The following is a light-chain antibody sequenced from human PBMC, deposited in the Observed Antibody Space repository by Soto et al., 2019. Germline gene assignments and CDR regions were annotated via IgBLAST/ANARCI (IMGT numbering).Light chain of an antibody. Sequence: EIVLTQSPGTLSLSPWERATLSCRASQSVSSSYLAWYQQKPGQAPRPLLYGAASRATGIPDRFSGSGSGTDFSLTISRLEPEDFAVYYCQQYGSSPPGTFGQGTKVDIK. V-gene: IGKV3-20*01. J-gene: IGKJ1*01. CDR3: QQYGSSPPGT. CDR1: QSVSSSY. CDR2: GAA.